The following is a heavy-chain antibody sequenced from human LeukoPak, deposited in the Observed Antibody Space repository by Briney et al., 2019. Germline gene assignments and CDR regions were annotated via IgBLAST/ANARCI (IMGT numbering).Heavy chain of an antibody. D-gene: IGHD1-26*01. CDR2: INPNSGGT. V-gene: IGHV1-2*06. CDR3: ARGAGGSYYEGPYYYYYYMDV. CDR1: GYTFTGYY. J-gene: IGHJ6*03. Sequence: ASVKVSCKASGYTFTGYYMHWVRQAPGQGLEWMGRINPNSGGTNYAQKFQGRVTMTRDTSISTAYMELSRLRSDDTAVYYCARGAGGSYYEGPYYYYYYMDVWGKGTTVTVSS.